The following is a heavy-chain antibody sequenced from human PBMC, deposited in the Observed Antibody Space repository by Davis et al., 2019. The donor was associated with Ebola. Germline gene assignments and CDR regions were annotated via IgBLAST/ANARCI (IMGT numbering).Heavy chain of an antibody. J-gene: IGHJ4*02. D-gene: IGHD3-10*01. V-gene: IGHV4-34*01. CDR1: GGSFSGYY. CDR3: ARDRYYYGFDY. CDR2: INHSGST. Sequence: SETLSLTCAVYGGSFSGYYWSWIRQPPGKGLEWIGVINHSGSTNYNPSLKSRVTISVDTSKNQFSLKLSSVTAADTAVYYCARDRYYYGFDYWGQGTLVTVSS.